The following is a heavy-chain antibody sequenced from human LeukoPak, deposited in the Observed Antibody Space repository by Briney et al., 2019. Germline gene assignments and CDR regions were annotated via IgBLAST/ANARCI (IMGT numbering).Heavy chain of an antibody. Sequence: PGGSLRLSCAASGFTFSTYAMTWVRQSPGKGLEWVSAVSGSGDTTYYADPVKGRFTVSRDNSKNTLYLQMSSVTAEDTGVYYYAKDRGYWGQGVLVTVSS. CDR2: VSGSGDTT. CDR3: AKDRGY. V-gene: IGHV3-23*01. CDR1: GFTFSTYA. J-gene: IGHJ4*02. D-gene: IGHD6-13*01.